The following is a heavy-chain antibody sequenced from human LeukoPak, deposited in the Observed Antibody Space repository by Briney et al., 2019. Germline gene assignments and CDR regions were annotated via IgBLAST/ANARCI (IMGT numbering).Heavy chain of an antibody. D-gene: IGHD5-24*01. CDR1: GFTFSSYG. CDR2: IWYDGSNK. CDR3: ARDLGRWLQLDY. Sequence: GGSLRLSCAASGFTFSSYGMHWVRQAPGKGLEWVAVIWYDGSNKYYADSVKGRFTISRDNSKNTLYLQMNSLRAEDTAVYYCARDLGRWLQLDYWGQGTLVTVSS. J-gene: IGHJ4*02. V-gene: IGHV3-33*08.